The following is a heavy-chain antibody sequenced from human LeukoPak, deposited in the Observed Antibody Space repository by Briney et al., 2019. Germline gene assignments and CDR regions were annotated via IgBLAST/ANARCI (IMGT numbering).Heavy chain of an antibody. CDR1: GYTFNNYD. D-gene: IGHD4-23*01. V-gene: IGHV1-18*01. J-gene: IGHJ4*02. Sequence: ASVKVSCKASGYTFNNYDISWVRQAPGQGLEWMGWISAYNGNTNFAQKLQGRVTMTTDTSTSTAYMELRSLRSDDTAVYYCARANYGGNGYFDYWGQGTLVTVSS. CDR2: ISAYNGNT. CDR3: ARANYGGNGYFDY.